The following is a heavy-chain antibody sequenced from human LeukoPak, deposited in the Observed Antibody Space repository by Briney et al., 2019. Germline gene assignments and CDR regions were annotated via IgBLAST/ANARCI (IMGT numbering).Heavy chain of an antibody. CDR2: ISHNSRTM. V-gene: IGHV3-48*02. D-gene: IGHD3-10*01. CDR3: VRGYPLGVATFDS. CDR1: GFTFSSYA. Sequence: GGSLRLSCAASGFTFSSYAMSWVRQAPGKGLEWVSYISHNSRTMHYADSVKGRLTISRDDAKNSLFLQMNSLRDEDTAVYYCVRGYPLGVATFDSWGQGTLVIVSS. J-gene: IGHJ4*02.